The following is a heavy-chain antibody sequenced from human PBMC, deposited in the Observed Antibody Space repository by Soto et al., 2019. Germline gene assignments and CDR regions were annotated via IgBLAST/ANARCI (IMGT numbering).Heavy chain of an antibody. J-gene: IGHJ6*03. CDR2: INHSGST. V-gene: IGHV4-34*01. Sequence: PSETLSLTCAVYGGSFSGYYWSWILQPPGKGLEWIGEINHSGSTNYNPSLKSRVTISVDTSKNQFSLKLSSVTAADTAVYYCARTVGVVTTYMDVWGKGTTVTVSS. CDR1: GGSFSGYY. D-gene: IGHD3-3*01. CDR3: ARTVGVVTTYMDV.